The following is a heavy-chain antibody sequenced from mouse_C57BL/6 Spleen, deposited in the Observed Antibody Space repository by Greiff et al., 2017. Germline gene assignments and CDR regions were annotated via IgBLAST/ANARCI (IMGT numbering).Heavy chain of an antibody. CDR3: ARSYSNYEALYYFDY. V-gene: IGHV1-80*01. CDR2: IYPGDGDT. Sequence: QVQLQQSGAELVKPGASVKISCKASGYAFSSYWMNWVKQRPGKGLEWIGQIYPGDGDTNYNGKFKGKATLTADKSSSTAYMQLSSLTSEDSAVXFCARSYSNYEALYYFDYWGQGTTLTVSS. D-gene: IGHD2-5*01. J-gene: IGHJ2*01. CDR1: GYAFSSYW.